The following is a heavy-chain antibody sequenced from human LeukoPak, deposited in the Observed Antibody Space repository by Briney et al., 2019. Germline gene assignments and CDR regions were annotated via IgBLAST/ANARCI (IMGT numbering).Heavy chain of an antibody. CDR1: GGSISSGGYY. CDR2: IYYSGST. Sequence: SETLSLTCTVSGGSISSGGYYWSWIRQHPGKGLEWIGYIYYSGSTYYNPSLKSRVTISVDTSKNQFSLKLSSVTAADTAVYYCVRLRQGRNWFDPWGQGTLVTVSS. CDR3: VRLRQGRNWFDP. D-gene: IGHD4-17*01. J-gene: IGHJ5*02. V-gene: IGHV4-31*03.